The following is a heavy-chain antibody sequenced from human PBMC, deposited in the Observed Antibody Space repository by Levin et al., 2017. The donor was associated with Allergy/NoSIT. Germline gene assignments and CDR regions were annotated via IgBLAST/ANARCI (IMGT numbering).Heavy chain of an antibody. V-gene: IGHV3-21*01. Sequence: GGSLRLSFAASGFSFSIYVMNWVRQPPGKGLEWVASISTGSNNIWYADSVKGRFTISRDNAENSLYLQMSSLRAGDTAVYYCARNYYYMDVWGKGTTVTVSS. CDR2: ISTGSNNI. CDR3: ARNYYYMDV. J-gene: IGHJ6*03. CDR1: GFSFSIYV.